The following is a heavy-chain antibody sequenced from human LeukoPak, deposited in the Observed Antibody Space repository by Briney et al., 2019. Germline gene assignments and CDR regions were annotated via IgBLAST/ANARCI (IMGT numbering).Heavy chain of an antibody. V-gene: IGHV1-8*01. CDR2: MNPNSGNT. D-gene: IGHD2-2*01. Sequence: ASVKVSCKASGYTFTSYDINWVRQATGQGLEWMGWMNPNSGNTGYAQKFQGRVTMTRNTSISTAYMELSSLRSEHTAVYYCARVADIVVVPAAAGETFDPWGQGTLVTVSS. J-gene: IGHJ5*02. CDR3: ARVADIVVVPAAAGETFDP. CDR1: GYTFTSYD.